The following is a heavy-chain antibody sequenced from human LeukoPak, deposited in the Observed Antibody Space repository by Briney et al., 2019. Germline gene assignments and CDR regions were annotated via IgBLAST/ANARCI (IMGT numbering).Heavy chain of an antibody. CDR2: IYTSGST. J-gene: IGHJ6*02. Sequence: SETLSLTCTVSVGSISSYYWSWIRQPAGKGLEWIGRIYTSGSTNYNPSLKSRVTMSVDTSKNQFSLKLSSVTAADTAVYYCAGTGLPRSDYYPNYYYGMDVWGQGTTVTVSS. CDR3: AGTGLPRSDYYPNYYYGMDV. CDR1: VGSISSYY. V-gene: IGHV4-4*07. D-gene: IGHD3-3*01.